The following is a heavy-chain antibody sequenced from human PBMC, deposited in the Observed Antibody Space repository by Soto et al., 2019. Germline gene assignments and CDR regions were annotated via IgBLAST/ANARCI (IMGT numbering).Heavy chain of an antibody. CDR1: GFTFSRSW. J-gene: IGHJ4*02. CDR3: ARAGQ. Sequence: PGGSLRLSCTASGFTFSRSWMSWVRQAPGMGPEWVANINQDGSLNYYVDSVKGRFTISRDNANNSLFLQMNSLRVEDSAVYFCARAGQWGQGSLVTVS. CDR2: INQDGSLN. V-gene: IGHV3-7*01.